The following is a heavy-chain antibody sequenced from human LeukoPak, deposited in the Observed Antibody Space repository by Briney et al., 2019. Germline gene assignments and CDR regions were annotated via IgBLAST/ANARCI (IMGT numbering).Heavy chain of an antibody. V-gene: IGHV4-59*01. Sequence: SETLSLTCTVSGGSISSYYWSWIRPPPGKGLEWIGYIYYSGSTNYNPSLKSRVTISVDTSKNQFSRKLSSVTAADTAVYYCARVRDYYDSSGYYYRTNDDAFDIWGQGTMVTVSS. CDR1: GGSISSYY. D-gene: IGHD3-22*01. CDR3: ARVRDYYDSSGYYYRTNDDAFDI. J-gene: IGHJ3*02. CDR2: IYYSGST.